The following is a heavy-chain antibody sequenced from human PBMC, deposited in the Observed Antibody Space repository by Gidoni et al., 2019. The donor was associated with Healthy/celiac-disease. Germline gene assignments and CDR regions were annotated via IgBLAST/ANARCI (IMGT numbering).Heavy chain of an antibody. CDR1: GGPISSYY. CDR3: ARESRGMVRGVRYYYYYGMDV. V-gene: IGHV4-59*01. D-gene: IGHD3-10*01. CDR2: IYSGGGT. Sequence: QVQLQESGPGLVKPSAPLSLTCPVSGGPISSYYGSWIRQPPGNGLAWIGYIYSGGGTNYNPSLKSLVTISVDTSKNQFSLKLSSVTAADTAVYYCARESRGMVRGVRYYYYYGMDVWGQGTTVTVSS. J-gene: IGHJ6*02.